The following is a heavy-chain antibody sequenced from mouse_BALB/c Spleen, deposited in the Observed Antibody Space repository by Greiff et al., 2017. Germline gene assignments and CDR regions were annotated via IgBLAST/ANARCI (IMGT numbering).Heavy chain of an antibody. J-gene: IGHJ4*01. CDR2: ISSGSSTI. CDR3: ARSGHYDDDPMDY. CDR1: GFTFSSFG. D-gene: IGHD2-4*01. Sequence: EVMLVESGGGLVQPGGSRKLSCAASGFTFSSFGMHWVRQAPEKGLEWVAYISSGSSTIYYADTVKGRFTISRDNPKNTLFLQMTSLRSEDTAMYYCARSGHYDDDPMDYWGQGTSVTVSS. V-gene: IGHV5-17*02.